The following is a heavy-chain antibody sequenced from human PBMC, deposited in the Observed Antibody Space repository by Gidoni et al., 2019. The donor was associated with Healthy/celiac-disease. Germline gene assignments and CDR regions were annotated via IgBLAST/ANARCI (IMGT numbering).Heavy chain of an antibody. CDR1: GFTFSNAW. Sequence: EVQLVESGGGLVKPGGSLRLSCAASGFTFSNAWLNWVRQAPGKGLEWVGSIKSKTDGGTTDYAAPVKGRFTISRDDSKNTLYLQMNSLKTEDTAVYYCTTESCTNGVCYYYYYYGMDVWGQGTTVTVSS. D-gene: IGHD2-8*01. V-gene: IGHV3-15*07. CDR3: TTESCTNGVCYYYYYYGMDV. J-gene: IGHJ6*02. CDR2: IKSKTDGGTT.